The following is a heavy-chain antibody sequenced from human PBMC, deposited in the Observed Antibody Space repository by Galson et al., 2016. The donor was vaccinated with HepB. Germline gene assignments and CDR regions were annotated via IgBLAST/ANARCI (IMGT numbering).Heavy chain of an antibody. CDR1: GDSVSNNIDG. CDR3: VKSVWLGRGFVS. J-gene: IGHJ4*02. D-gene: IGHD6-19*01. CDR2: TYYRSEWRY. Sequence: ISGDSVSNNIDGWNWIRQSPSRGLEWLGRTYYRSEWRYDYAPSVQSRISINPDTSKNQFSLHLNSVTPEDTAVYYCVKSVWLGRGFVSWGQGTLVTVSS. V-gene: IGHV6-1*01.